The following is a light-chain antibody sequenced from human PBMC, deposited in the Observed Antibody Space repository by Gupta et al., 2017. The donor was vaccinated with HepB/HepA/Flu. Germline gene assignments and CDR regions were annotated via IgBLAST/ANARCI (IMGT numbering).Light chain of an antibody. CDR3: QSYDSSLSGSGV. V-gene: IGLV1-40*01. CDR1: TPNIGAGYD. J-gene: IGLJ2*01. CDR2: GNS. Sequence: QSVLTQPPSVPGPPGQRFTTPSTGSTPNIGAGYDVHWYQQLPGTAPKLLIYGNSNRPSGVPDRFSGSKSGTSASLAITGLQAEDEADYYCQSYDSSLSGSGVFGGGTKLTVL.